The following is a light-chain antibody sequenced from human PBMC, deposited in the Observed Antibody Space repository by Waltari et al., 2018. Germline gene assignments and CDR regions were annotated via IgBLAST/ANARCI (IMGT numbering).Light chain of an antibody. CDR2: AAS. CDR3: QQSYSIPLT. J-gene: IGKJ4*01. Sequence: DIQMTQSPSSLSASVGARAPITCRASQTISHYLNWYQQKPGKAPKLLMYAASSLQSGVPSRFSGSGSGTDFTLTISSLQPEDFATYFCQQSYSIPLTFGGGTKVDFK. CDR1: QTISHY. V-gene: IGKV1-39*01.